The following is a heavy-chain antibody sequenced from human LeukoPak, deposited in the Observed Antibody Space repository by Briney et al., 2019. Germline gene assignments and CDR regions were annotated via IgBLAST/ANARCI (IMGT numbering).Heavy chain of an antibody. CDR3: ARESADSSSWYP. D-gene: IGHD6-13*01. J-gene: IGHJ5*02. V-gene: IGHV1-69*05. CDR1: GGTFSSYA. Sequence: ASVKVSCKASGGTFSSYAISWVRQAPGQGLGWMGGIIPIFGTANYAQKFQGRVTITTDESTSTAYMELSSLRSEDTAVYYCARESADSSSWYPWGQGTLVTVSS. CDR2: IIPIFGTA.